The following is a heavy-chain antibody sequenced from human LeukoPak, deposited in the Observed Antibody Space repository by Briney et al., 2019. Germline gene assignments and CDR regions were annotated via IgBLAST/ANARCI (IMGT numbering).Heavy chain of an antibody. Sequence: GASVKVSCKASGYTFTSYAMHWVRQAPGQGLEWMGWINPNSGGTNYAQKFQGWVTMTRDTSISTAYMELSRLRSDDTAVYYCATGGYSSGWYDYWGQGTLVTVSS. CDR2: INPNSGGT. J-gene: IGHJ4*02. V-gene: IGHV1-2*04. D-gene: IGHD6-19*01. CDR1: GYTFTSYA. CDR3: ATGGYSSGWYDY.